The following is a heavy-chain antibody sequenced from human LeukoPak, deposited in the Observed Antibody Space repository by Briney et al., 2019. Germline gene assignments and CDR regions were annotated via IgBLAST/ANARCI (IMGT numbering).Heavy chain of an antibody. D-gene: IGHD3-22*01. J-gene: IGHJ4*02. CDR2: ISWNSGSI. CDR3: AKDIQYYDSSGYYAV. V-gene: IGHV3-9*01. CDR1: GFTFDDYA. Sequence: GGSLRLSCAASGFTFDDYAMHWVRQAPGKGLEWVSGISWNSGSIGYADSVKGRFTISRDNAKNSLYLQMNSLRAEDTALYYCAKDIQYYDSSGYYAVWGQGTLVTVSP.